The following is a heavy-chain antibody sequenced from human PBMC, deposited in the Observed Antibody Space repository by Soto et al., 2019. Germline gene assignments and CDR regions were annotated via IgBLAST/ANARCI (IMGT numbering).Heavy chain of an antibody. V-gene: IGHV3-74*01. CDR3: ARGWFGPDV. CDR2: IDNAGTDS. D-gene: IGHD3-10*01. Sequence: EVQLVESGGGLVQPGGSLRLSCAXSXXTFSGRSXHWVRQAPGKGLVWVSGIDNAGTDSTYADSVKGRFTSSRDNAKNTLYLQMNSLRVEDTAVYYCARGWFGPDVWGKGTTVTVSS. CDR1: XXTFSGRS. J-gene: IGHJ6*04.